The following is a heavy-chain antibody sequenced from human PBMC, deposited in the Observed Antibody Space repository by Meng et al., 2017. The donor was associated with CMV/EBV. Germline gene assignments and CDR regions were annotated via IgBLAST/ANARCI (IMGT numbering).Heavy chain of an antibody. D-gene: IGHD5-12*01. V-gene: IGHV3-30*02. CDR3: AKVRHAGYSGYDIFF. J-gene: IGHJ4*02. CDR2: IRYDGSNK. CDR1: GFTFSSYG. Sequence: GQSLRPSCAASGFTFSSYGMHWVRQAPGEGLEWVAFIRYDGSNKYYAGSVEGRFTISRDNSKNTLYLQMNSLRAEETAVYYCAKVRHAGYSGYDIFFWGQGTLVTVSS.